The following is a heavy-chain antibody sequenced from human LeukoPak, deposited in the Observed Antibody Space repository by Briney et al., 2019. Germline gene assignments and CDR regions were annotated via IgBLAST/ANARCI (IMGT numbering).Heavy chain of an antibody. CDR2: ISSSSSYI. D-gene: IGHD6-13*01. J-gene: IGHJ1*01. CDR3: ARSRIAAAGEYFQH. V-gene: IGHV3-21*01. CDR1: GFTLSSYS. Sequence: PGGSLRLSCAASGFTLSSYSMNWVRQAPGKGLEWVSSISSSSSYIYYADSVKGRFTISRDNAKNSLYLQMNSLRAEDTAVYYCARSRIAAAGEYFQHWGQGTLVTVSS.